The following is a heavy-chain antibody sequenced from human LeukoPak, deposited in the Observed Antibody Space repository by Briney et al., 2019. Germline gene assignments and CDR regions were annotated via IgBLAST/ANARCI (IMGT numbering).Heavy chain of an antibody. D-gene: IGHD4-17*01. CDR3: VRKESGDSYAFDI. J-gene: IGHJ3*02. CDR2: ISTSGGST. Sequence: GGSLGLSCAASGFTFSSYGMSWVRQAPGKGLEWVSAISTSGGSTYYADSVKGRFTISRDNSKNTLWLQMNSLRAEDTAVYYCVRKESGDSYAFDIWGQGTMVTVSS. CDR1: GFTFSSYG. V-gene: IGHV3-23*01.